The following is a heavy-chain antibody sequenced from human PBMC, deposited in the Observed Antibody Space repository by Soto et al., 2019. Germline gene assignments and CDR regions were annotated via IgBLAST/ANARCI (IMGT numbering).Heavy chain of an antibody. CDR2: ISGSGGST. Sequence: LRLSCAASGFTFSSYAMSWIRQAPGKGLEWVSAISGSGGSTYYADSVKGRFTISRDNSKNTLYLQMNSLRAEDTAVYYCARGSWDSSGYAFDIWGQGTMVTVSS. D-gene: IGHD3-22*01. J-gene: IGHJ3*02. CDR3: ARGSWDSSGYAFDI. V-gene: IGHV3-23*01. CDR1: GFTFSSYA.